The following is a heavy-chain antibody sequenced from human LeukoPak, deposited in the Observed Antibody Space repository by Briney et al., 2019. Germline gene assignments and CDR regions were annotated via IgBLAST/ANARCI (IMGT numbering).Heavy chain of an antibody. V-gene: IGHV3-21*04. Sequence: GGSLRLSCAASGFTFTSYSMNWVRQAPGKGLEWVSSISSSSSYIYYAGSVKGRFTISRDNSKNSLYLQMNSLRAEGTALYYCAKDVRGSTSWYGLDYWGQGTLVTVSS. CDR3: AKDVRGSTSWYGLDY. J-gene: IGHJ4*02. CDR1: GFTFTSYS. D-gene: IGHD6-13*01. CDR2: ISSSSSYI.